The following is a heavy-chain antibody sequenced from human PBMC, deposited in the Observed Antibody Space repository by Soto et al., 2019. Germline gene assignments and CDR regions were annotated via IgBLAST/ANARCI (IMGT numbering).Heavy chain of an antibody. Sequence: QVQLVQSGAEVKKPGASVKVSCKASGYTFTSYDINWVRQATGQGLEWMGWMNPNSGNTGYAQKFQGRGTITRNTTTSNDYMEKRSLRSAAAAAYYCARTLYGDNVDYWGQGTLVTVSS. CDR1: GYTFTSYD. J-gene: IGHJ4*02. CDR2: MNPNSGNT. V-gene: IGHV1-8*01. D-gene: IGHD4-17*01. CDR3: ARTLYGDNVDY.